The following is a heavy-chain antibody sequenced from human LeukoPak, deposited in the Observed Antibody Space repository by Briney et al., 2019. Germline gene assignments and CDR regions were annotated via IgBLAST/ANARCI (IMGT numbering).Heavy chain of an antibody. CDR1: GFTFSSYS. CDR2: ISSSSSYI. D-gene: IGHD3-9*01. Sequence: GGSLRLSRAASGFTFSSYSMNWVRQAPGKGLEWVSSISSSSSYIYYADSVKGRFTISRDNAKNSLYLQMNSLRAEDTAVYYCAREGFDWLSSVHYYYYGMDVWGQGTTVTVSS. J-gene: IGHJ6*02. CDR3: AREGFDWLSSVHYYYYGMDV. V-gene: IGHV3-21*01.